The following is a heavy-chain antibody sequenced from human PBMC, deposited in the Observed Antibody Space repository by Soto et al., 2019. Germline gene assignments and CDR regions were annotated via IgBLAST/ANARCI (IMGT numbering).Heavy chain of an antibody. D-gene: IGHD1-26*01. V-gene: IGHV1-2*02. CDR3: ARDRKPLSGSYAFDY. J-gene: IGHJ4*02. CDR2: INPNSGGT. CDR1: GYTFTGYY. Sequence: QVQLVQSGAEVKKPGASVKVSCKASGYTFTGYYMHWVRQAPGQGLEWMGWINPNSGGTNYAQKLQGRVTMTRDTSISTAYMELSRLRSDDTAVYYCARDRKPLSGSYAFDYWGQGTLVTVSS.